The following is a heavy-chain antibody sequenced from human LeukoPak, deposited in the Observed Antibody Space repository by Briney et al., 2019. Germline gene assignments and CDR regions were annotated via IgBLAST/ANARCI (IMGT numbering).Heavy chain of an antibody. J-gene: IGHJ4*02. V-gene: IGHV4-61*02. Sequence: SQTLSLTCTVSGNSISSGDYYWSWIRQPAGKGLEWIGRIYTSGSTTYNPSLKSRVTISGDTSENQFSLRLSSVTAADTAVYYCARASYSYDISGWVPFDYWGQGTLVTVSS. CDR1: GNSISSGDYY. CDR2: IYTSGST. CDR3: ARASYSYDISGWVPFDY. D-gene: IGHD3-22*01.